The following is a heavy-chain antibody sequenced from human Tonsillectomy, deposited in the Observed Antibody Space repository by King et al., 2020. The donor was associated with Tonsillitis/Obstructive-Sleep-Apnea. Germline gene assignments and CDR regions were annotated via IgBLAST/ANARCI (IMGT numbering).Heavy chain of an antibody. CDR1: GGSISSSSYY. D-gene: IGHD3-22*01. Sequence: QLQESGPGLVKPSETLSLTCTVSGGSISSSSYYWGWIRQPPGKGLEWIGSIYYSGSTYYNPSLKSRVTISVDTSKKQFSLKLSSVTAADTAVYYCASLAGSYDSSGYYYVGFDYWGQGTLVTVSS. J-gene: IGHJ4*02. CDR2: IYYSGST. V-gene: IGHV4-39*01. CDR3: ASLAGSYDSSGYYYVGFDY.